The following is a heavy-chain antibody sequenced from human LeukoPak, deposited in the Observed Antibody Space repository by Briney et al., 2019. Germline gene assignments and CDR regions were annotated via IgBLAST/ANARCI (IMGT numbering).Heavy chain of an antibody. Sequence: GSLRLSCAAPGFPFSSYAMPWVRQAPGKGLEWGAVISYDGSNKYYADSVKGRFTISRDNSKNTLYLQMNSLRAEDTAVYYCARGGEYSYGSSDYWGQGTLVTVSS. CDR3: ARGGEYSYGSSDY. CDR2: ISYDGSNK. V-gene: IGHV3-30*04. J-gene: IGHJ4*02. CDR1: GFPFSSYA. D-gene: IGHD5-18*01.